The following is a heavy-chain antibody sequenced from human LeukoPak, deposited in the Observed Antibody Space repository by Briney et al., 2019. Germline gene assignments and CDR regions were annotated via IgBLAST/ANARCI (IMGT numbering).Heavy chain of an antibody. CDR2: INPNSGGT. CDR1: GYTFTGYY. Sequence: GSVKVPCKASGYTFTGYYMHWVRQAPGQGLEWMGWINPNSGGTNYAQKFQGRVTMTTDTSTSTAYMELRSLRSDDTAVYYCARVDEDGFDYWGQGTLVTVSS. V-gene: IGHV1-2*02. J-gene: IGHJ4*02. CDR3: ARVDEDGFDY.